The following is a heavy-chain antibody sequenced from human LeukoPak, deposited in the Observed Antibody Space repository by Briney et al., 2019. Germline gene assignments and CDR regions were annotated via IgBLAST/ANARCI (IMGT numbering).Heavy chain of an antibody. CDR2: ISWNSGSI. CDR3: AKDVSLGYCSGGSCSAHFDY. V-gene: IGHV3-9*03. J-gene: IGHJ4*02. CDR1: RFIFDDYA. Sequence: GGSLRLSCAASRFIFDDYAMHWVRQAPGKGLEWVSGISWNSGSIAYADSVKGRFTTSRDNAKNSLYLQMNSLRAEDMALYYCAKDVSLGYCSGGSCSAHFDYWGQGTLVTVSS. D-gene: IGHD2-15*01.